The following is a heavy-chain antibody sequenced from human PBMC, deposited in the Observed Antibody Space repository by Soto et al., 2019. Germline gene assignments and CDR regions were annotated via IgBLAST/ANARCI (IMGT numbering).Heavy chain of an antibody. D-gene: IGHD6-13*01. CDR2: MNTNSDDT. Sequence: ASVKVSCKTSGYTFTSYDINWVRQAPGQGLEWVGWMNTNSDDTRSAQKFRGRLTLTRDKSMRAVYMKLSNLRPDDSAVYYCAREWSAAGHFYGMDVWGQGTTVTVSS. CDR1: GYTFTSYD. V-gene: IGHV1-8*01. CDR3: AREWSAAGHFYGMDV. J-gene: IGHJ6*02.